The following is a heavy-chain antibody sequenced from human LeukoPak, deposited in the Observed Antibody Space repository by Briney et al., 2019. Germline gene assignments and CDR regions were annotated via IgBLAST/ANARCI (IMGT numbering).Heavy chain of an antibody. J-gene: IGHJ3*02. CDR3: AKTTAVTGGSFAFDI. Sequence: ASVKVSCKASGYTFTGYYMHWVRQAPGQGLEWMGWINPNSGGTNYAQKFQGRVPMTRDTSISTAYMELSRLRSDDTAVYYCAKTTAVTGGSFAFDIWGQGTMVTVSS. V-gene: IGHV1-2*02. D-gene: IGHD4-23*01. CDR1: GYTFTGYY. CDR2: INPNSGGT.